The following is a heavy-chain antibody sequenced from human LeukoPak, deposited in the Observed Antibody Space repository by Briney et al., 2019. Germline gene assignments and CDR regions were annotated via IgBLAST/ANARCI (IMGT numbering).Heavy chain of an antibody. V-gene: IGHV3-30*02. CDR3: AKYTWELPYIDY. CDR2: IRYDGSNE. J-gene: IGHJ4*02. D-gene: IGHD1-26*01. CDR1: GFTFTSYG. Sequence: GGSLRLSCAASGFTFTSYGLNWVRQAPGKGLEWVAFIRYDGSNEYYADSVKGRFTISRDNSKNTLYLQMNSLRAEDTAVYYCAKYTWELPYIDYWGQGTLVTVSP.